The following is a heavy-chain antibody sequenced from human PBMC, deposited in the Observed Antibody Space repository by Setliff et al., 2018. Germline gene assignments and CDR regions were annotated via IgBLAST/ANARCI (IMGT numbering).Heavy chain of an antibody. V-gene: IGHV3-33*01. J-gene: IGHJ4*02. CDR3: ARDQGSYGYRAFDS. D-gene: IGHD3-16*01. CDR2: IWYDGSNK. CDR1: GFTFSSYG. Sequence: GGSLRLSCAASGFTFSSYGMHWVRQAPGKGLEWVAVIWYDGSNKYYADSVKGRFTISRDNAKSSLYLQMNSLRAEDTAVYYCARDQGSYGYRAFDSWGQGALVTVSS.